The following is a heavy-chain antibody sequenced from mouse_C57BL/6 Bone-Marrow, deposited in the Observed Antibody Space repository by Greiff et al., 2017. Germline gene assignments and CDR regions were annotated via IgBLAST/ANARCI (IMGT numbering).Heavy chain of an antibody. D-gene: IGHD2-4*01. CDR1: GYSFTDYN. V-gene: IGHV1-39*01. J-gene: IGHJ4*01. CDR3: ARGYDYDYAMDY. Sequence: ASVKISCKASGYSFTDYNMNWVKQSNGKSLEWIGVINPNYGTTSYNQKFKGKATLTVDQSSSTAYMQLNSLTSEDSAVYYCARGYDYDYAMDYWGQGTSVTVSS. CDR2: INPNYGTT.